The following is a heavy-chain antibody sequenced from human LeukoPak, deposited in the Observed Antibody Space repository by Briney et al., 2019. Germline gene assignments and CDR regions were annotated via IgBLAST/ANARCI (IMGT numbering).Heavy chain of an antibody. V-gene: IGHV1-58*02. Sequence: SXKVSCKASGFTFTSSAMQWVRQARGQRLEWKGWIVVCSGNTNYAQKFQERVTITRDMSTSTAYMELSSLRSEDTAVYYCAADREQQLDAFDIWGQGTMVTVSS. CDR3: AADREQQLDAFDI. CDR2: IVVCSGNT. CDR1: GFTFTSSA. J-gene: IGHJ3*02. D-gene: IGHD6-13*01.